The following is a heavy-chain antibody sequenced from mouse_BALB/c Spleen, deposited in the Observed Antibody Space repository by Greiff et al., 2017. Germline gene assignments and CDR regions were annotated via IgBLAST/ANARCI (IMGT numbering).Heavy chain of an antibody. D-gene: IGHD1-1*01. J-gene: IGHJ2*01. Sequence: DVQLVESGGGLVKPGGSLKLSCAASGFTFSSYAMSWVRQTPEKRLEWVASISSGGSTYYPDSVKGRFTISRDNARNILYLQMSSLRSEDTAMYYCARGIISSYGYFDYWGQGTTLTVSS. CDR3: ARGIISSYGYFDY. CDR2: ISSGGST. CDR1: GFTFSSYA. V-gene: IGHV5-6-5*01.